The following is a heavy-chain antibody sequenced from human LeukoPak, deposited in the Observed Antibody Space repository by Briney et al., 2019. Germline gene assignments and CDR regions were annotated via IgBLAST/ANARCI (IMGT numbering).Heavy chain of an antibody. CDR2: IKQDGSEK. CDR1: GFTFSSYW. V-gene: IGHV3-7*01. D-gene: IGHD6-13*01. J-gene: IGHJ4*02. CDR3: ARDLGIAAAGQNDY. Sequence: GGSLRLSCAASGFTFSSYWMSWVRQAPGKGLEWVANIKQDGSEKYYVDSVKGRFTISRDNAKNSLYLQMNGLRAEDTAVYYCARDLGIAAAGQNDYWGQGTLVTVSS.